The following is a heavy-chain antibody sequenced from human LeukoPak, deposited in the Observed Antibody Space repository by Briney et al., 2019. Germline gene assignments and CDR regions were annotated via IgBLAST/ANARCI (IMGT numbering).Heavy chain of an antibody. CDR1: GGSITTTNY. CDR3: SRESGPFCPFGH. D-gene: IGHD1-26*01. Sequence: SETLSLTCGVSGGSITTTNYWSWVRQPPGGGLEWIGEVSLAGRTRYNPSLKNRVNISIDESKNHLYLNLASVTAADTAVYYCSRESGPFCPFGHWGQGTLVTVSS. CDR2: VSLAGRT. J-gene: IGHJ4*02. V-gene: IGHV4-4*02.